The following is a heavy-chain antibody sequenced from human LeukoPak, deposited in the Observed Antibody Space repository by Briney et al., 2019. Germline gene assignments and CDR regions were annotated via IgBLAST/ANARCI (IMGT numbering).Heavy chain of an antibody. J-gene: IGHJ5*02. V-gene: IGHV4-34*01. CDR2: INGSGIT. CDR3: ARRIYYGSGSPRRFDP. CDR1: DESFINYY. D-gene: IGHD3-10*01. Sequence: SETLSLTCAVSDESFINYYWSWLRQAPGKGLEWIGEINGSGITNYKASLKSRVSISVDVSKKEIYLRLSSMTAAETAVYYCARRIYYGSGSPRRFDPWGHGTRVIVSS.